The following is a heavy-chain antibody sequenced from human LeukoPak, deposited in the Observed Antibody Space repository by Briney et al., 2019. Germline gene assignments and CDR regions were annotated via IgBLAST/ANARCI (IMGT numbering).Heavy chain of an antibody. J-gene: IGHJ4*02. CDR3: ARAPRPGLWSGYCEY. CDR1: GFTFSSYW. D-gene: IGHD3-3*01. CDR2: IKQDGSVE. Sequence: GGSLRLSCAASGFTFSSYWMSWVRQAPGRGLEGVANIKQDGSVEYYVDSMKGRFTISRDNAKNSLYLQMNSLRGEDTAVYYCARAPRPGLWSGYCEYWGQGTLVTVSS. V-gene: IGHV3-7*01.